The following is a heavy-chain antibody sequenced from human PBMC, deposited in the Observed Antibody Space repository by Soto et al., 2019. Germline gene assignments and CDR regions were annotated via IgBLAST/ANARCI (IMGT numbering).Heavy chain of an antibody. J-gene: IGHJ4*02. CDR2: IIPIFGTA. Sequence: QVQLVQSGAEVKKPGSSVKVSCKDSGGTFSSYAISWVRQAPGQGLEWMGGIIPIFGTANYAQKFQGRVTITADESTSTAYRERGSLRSEDTAVYYCGREGGGGVDIVATMALDYWGQGTLVTVSS. D-gene: IGHD5-12*01. CDR1: GGTFSSYA. CDR3: GREGGGGVDIVATMALDY. V-gene: IGHV1-69*01.